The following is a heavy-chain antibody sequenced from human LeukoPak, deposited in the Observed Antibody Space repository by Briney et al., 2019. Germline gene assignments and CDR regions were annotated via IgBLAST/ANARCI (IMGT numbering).Heavy chain of an antibody. CDR2: IYYSRST. D-gene: IGHD5-12*01. Sequence: SETLSLTCTVSGGSISSGDYYWSWIRQPPGKGLEWIGYIYYSRSTYYNPSLKSRVTISVDTSKNQFSLKLSSVTAADTAVYYCARVARPYYFDYWGQGTLVTVSS. J-gene: IGHJ4*02. CDR3: ARVARPYYFDY. CDR1: GGSISSGDYY. V-gene: IGHV4-30-4*01.